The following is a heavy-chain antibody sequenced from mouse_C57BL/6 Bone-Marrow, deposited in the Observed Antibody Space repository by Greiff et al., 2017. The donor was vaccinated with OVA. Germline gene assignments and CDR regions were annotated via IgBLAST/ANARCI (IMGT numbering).Heavy chain of an antibody. CDR3: AGSGLVAY. CDR2: IHPHSGST. Sequence: VQLQQPGAELVKPGASVKLSCKASGYTFTSYWMHWVKQRPGQGLEWFGMIHPHSGSTNYNEKFKSKATLTVDKSTSTAYMKLSSLTSEASAVYYCAGSGLVAYWGQGTLVTVSA. J-gene: IGHJ3*01. D-gene: IGHD1-3*01. CDR1: GYTFTSYW. V-gene: IGHV1-64*01.